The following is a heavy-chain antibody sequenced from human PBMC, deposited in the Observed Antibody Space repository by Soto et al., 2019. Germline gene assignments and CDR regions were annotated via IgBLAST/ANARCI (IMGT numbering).Heavy chain of an antibody. CDR1: GGSISSYY. J-gene: IGHJ5*02. CDR2: IYYSGST. D-gene: IGHD6-19*01. Sequence: PSETLSLTCPVSGGSISSYYLSWIRQPPGKGLEWIGYIYYSGSTNYNPSLKSRVTISVDTSKNQFSLKLSSVTAADTAVYYCARDLGSGWYRDWFDPWGQGTLVTVSS. CDR3: ARDLGSGWYRDWFDP. V-gene: IGHV4-59*01.